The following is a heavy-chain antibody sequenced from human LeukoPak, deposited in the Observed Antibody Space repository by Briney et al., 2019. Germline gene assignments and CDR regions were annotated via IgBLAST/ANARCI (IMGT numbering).Heavy chain of an antibody. Sequence: GGSLRLSCAASGFTVSSNYMNWVRQAPGKGLEWVSSISSSSSYIYYADSVKGRFTISRDNAKNSLYLQMNSLRAEDTAVYYCARGGRDGYSFDYWGQGTLVTVSS. D-gene: IGHD5-24*01. CDR3: ARGGRDGYSFDY. CDR2: ISSSSSYI. J-gene: IGHJ4*02. V-gene: IGHV3-21*01. CDR1: GFTVSSNY.